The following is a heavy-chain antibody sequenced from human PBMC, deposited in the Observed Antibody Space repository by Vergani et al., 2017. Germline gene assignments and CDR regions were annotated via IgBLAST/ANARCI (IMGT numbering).Heavy chain of an antibody. Sequence: QLQLQESGPGLVKPSETLSLTCTVSGGSISSSSYYWGWIRQPPGKGLEWIGSIYYSGSTYYNPSLKSRVTISVDTSKNQFSLKLSSVTAADTAVYYCARGNSSSWYTGYYYYGRDVWGQGP. V-gene: IGHV4-39*07. CDR1: GGSISSSSYY. CDR3: ARGNSSSWYTGYYYYGRDV. CDR2: IYYSGST. J-gene: IGHJ6*01. D-gene: IGHD6-13*01.